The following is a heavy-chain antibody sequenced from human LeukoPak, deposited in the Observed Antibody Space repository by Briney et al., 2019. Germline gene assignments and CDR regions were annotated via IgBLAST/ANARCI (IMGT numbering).Heavy chain of an antibody. D-gene: IGHD2-2*01. V-gene: IGHV3-21*01. CDR3: ARRHPLSSYYGLDV. CDR2: IDTSSRYI. Sequence: PGGSLRLSCAASGFTFSSYNMDWVRQAPGKGLEWVSFIDTSSRYIYQADSVKGRFTISRDNAKSSLFLQMNSLRAGDTAVYYCARRHPLSSYYGLDVWGLGTTVTVSS. J-gene: IGHJ6*02. CDR1: GFTFSSYN.